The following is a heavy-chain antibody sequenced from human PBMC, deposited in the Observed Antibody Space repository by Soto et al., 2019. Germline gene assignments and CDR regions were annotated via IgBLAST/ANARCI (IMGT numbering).Heavy chain of an antibody. CDR3: TTEVIVVTTFDY. CDR2: IKSKTDGGTT. V-gene: IGHV3-15*01. CDR1: GFTFSNAW. Sequence: EVQLVESGGGLVQPGGSLRLSCAASGFTFSNAWMSWVRQAPGKGLEWVGRIKSKTDGGTTDYAAPVKGRVTISRDDSKNTLYLQMNSLKTEDTAVYYCTTEVIVVTTFDYWGQGTLVTVSS. D-gene: IGHD3-22*01. J-gene: IGHJ4*02.